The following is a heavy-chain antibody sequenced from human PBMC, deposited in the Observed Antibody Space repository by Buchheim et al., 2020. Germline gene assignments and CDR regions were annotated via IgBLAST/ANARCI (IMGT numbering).Heavy chain of an antibody. CDR3: AREDPLVRSHYYDSGSFFDF. D-gene: IGHD3-10*01. CDR1: GFTVSGNY. CDR2: LYSGGST. V-gene: IGHV3-66*02. J-gene: IGHJ4*02. Sequence: EVQLVESGGGLVQPGGSLRLSCAASGFTVSGNYMSWVRQAPGQGLEWVAVLYSGGSTYYADSVKGRFTISRDSSKNTLHLQMNSLRAEDTAVYYCAREDPLVRSHYYDSGSFFDFWGQG.